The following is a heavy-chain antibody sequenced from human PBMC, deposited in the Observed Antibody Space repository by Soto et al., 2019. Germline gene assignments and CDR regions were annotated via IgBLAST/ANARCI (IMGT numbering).Heavy chain of an antibody. J-gene: IGHJ6*03. CDR1: GGTFSSYT. Sequence: SVKVSCKASGGTFSSYTISWVRQAPGQGLEWMGRIIPILGIANYAQKFQGRVTITADKSTSTAYMELSSLRSEDTAVYYCARPSGYCSGTSCPRGDYYYYYMDVWGKGTTVTVSS. V-gene: IGHV1-69*02. CDR3: ARPSGYCSGTSCPRGDYYYYYMDV. CDR2: IIPILGIA. D-gene: IGHD2-2*01.